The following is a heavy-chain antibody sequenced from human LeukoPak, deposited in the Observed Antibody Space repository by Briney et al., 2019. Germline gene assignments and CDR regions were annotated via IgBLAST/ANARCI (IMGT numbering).Heavy chain of an antibody. CDR1: GFTFTSNY. CDR2: TFPNGRT. J-gene: IGHJ4*02. CDR3: ARGLATDS. Sequence: PGGSLRLSCELSGFTFTSNYLNWVRQAPGRGLEWVSVTFPNGRTYYIDSVKGRFTVSRDTSKNTLYLQMTSLRADDTAVYYCARGLATDSWGQGTLVIVS. V-gene: IGHV3-66*01.